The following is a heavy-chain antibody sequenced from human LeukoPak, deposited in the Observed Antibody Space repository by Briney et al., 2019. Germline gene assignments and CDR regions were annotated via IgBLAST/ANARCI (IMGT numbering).Heavy chain of an antibody. V-gene: IGHV3-48*03. Sequence: GGSLRLSCAASGFTFSYYEMNWVRQAPGKGLEWVSYISSSVTTINYADSVKGRFTISRDNAKYSLYLQMNSLRAEDTAVYYCARGGYCSGGICYSYNAFDVWGQGTMVTVS. J-gene: IGHJ3*01. CDR1: GFTFSYYE. CDR3: ARGGYCSGGICYSYNAFDV. CDR2: ISSSVTTI. D-gene: IGHD2-15*01.